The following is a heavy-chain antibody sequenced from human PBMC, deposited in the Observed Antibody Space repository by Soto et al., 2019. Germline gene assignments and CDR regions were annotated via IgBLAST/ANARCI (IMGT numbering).Heavy chain of an antibody. CDR2: IIPIFGTA. V-gene: IGHV1-69*13. Sequence: SVKVSCKASGYTFTSYGISWVRQAPGQGLEWMGGIIPIFGTANYAQKFQGRVTITADESTSTAYMELSSLRSEDTAVYYCARRSRYAVGVYGMDVWGQGTTVTVSS. CDR3: ARRSRYAVGVYGMDV. J-gene: IGHJ6*02. CDR1: GYTFTSYG. D-gene: IGHD2-2*01.